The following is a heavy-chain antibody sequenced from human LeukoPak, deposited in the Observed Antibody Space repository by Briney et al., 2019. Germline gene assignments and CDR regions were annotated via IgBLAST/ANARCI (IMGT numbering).Heavy chain of an antibody. Sequence: PVASVKVSCKASGYTFSSDGISWVRQAPGQGLEWTGWISAYNGNTNYAQKLQGRVTMTTDTSTSTAYMELRSLRSDDTAVYYCARGLRYTILFDYWGQGTLVTVSS. CDR2: ISAYNGNT. CDR1: GYTFSSDG. D-gene: IGHD1-14*01. J-gene: IGHJ4*02. CDR3: ARGLRYTILFDY. V-gene: IGHV1-18*01.